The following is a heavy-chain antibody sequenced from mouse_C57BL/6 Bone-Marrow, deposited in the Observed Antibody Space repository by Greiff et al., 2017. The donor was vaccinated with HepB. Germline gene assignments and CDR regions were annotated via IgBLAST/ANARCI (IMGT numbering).Heavy chain of an antibody. CDR3: ARKGYYYGSSYWYFDV. Sequence: EVQVVESGGGLVQPGGSLKLSCAASGFTFSDYGMAWVRQAPRKGPEWVAFISNLADSIYYADTVTGRFTISRENAKNTLYLELSSLRSEDTAMYYCARKGYYYGSSYWYFDVWGTGTTVTVSS. V-gene: IGHV5-15*01. CDR1: GFTFSDYG. CDR2: ISNLADSI. J-gene: IGHJ1*03. D-gene: IGHD1-1*01.